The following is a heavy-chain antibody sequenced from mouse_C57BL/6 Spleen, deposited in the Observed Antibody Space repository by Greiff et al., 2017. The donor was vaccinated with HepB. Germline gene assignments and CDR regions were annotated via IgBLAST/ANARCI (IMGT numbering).Heavy chain of an antibody. V-gene: IGHV10-1*01. J-gene: IGHJ4*01. CDR1: GFSFNTYA. CDR3: VRQGYYAMDY. Sequence: EVQRVESGGGLVQPKGSLKLSCAASGFSFNTYAMNWVRQAPGKGLEWVARIRSKSNNYATYYADSVKDRFTISRDDSESMLYLQMNNLKTEDTAMYYCVRQGYYAMDYWGQGTSVTVSS. CDR2: IRSKSNNYAT.